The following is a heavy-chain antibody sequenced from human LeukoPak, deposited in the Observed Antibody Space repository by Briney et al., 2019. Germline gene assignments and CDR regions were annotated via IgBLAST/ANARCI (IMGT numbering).Heavy chain of an antibody. D-gene: IGHD2-2*01. CDR2: IFPSGST. CDR3: ARVYCDSSSCYAYFDY. J-gene: IGHJ4*02. Sequence: SETLSLTCAVSGGSISSTNWWSWVRQPPGKGLEWIGEIFPSGSTNYNPSLKSRLTISLDKSKNQFSLNLSSVTAADTAVYHCARVYCDSSSCYAYFDYWGQGTLVTLSS. CDR1: GGSISSTNW. V-gene: IGHV4-4*02.